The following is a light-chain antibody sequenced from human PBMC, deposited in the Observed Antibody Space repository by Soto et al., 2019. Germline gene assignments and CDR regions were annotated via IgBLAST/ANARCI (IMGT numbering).Light chain of an antibody. CDR3: QQYNNYSQT. V-gene: IGKV1-5*01. J-gene: IGKJ1*01. Sequence: DIQITQSPRTLSASVGDRVTITCRAGQSISGWWAWYQQKPGKAPKLLIYDASNLQGGLPSMFSGTGSGTEFPLTIRSLQPEVFVTYYCQQYNNYSQTFGQGTNVDTK. CDR2: DAS. CDR1: QSISGW.